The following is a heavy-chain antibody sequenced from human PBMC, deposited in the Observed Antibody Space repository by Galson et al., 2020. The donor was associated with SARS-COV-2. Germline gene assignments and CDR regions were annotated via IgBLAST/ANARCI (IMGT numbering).Heavy chain of an antibody. CDR3: GLTINRYSGSEEETAFDS. D-gene: IGHD1-26*01. Sequence: ALHGESLKISCAASGFTFSSYWMHWVRQAPGKGLVWVSRIYSEGSSTSYADSVKGRFTISRDNAKNSLYLQMNSLRAEDTAVYYCGLTINRYSGSEEETAFDSWGQGTMGTVSS. CDR2: IYSEGSST. CDR1: GFTFSSYW. V-gene: IGHV3-74*01. J-gene: IGHJ3*02.